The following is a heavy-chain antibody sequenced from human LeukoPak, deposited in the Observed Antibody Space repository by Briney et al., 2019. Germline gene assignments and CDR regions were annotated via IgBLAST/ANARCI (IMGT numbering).Heavy chain of an antibody. J-gene: IGHJ4*02. D-gene: IGHD3-9*01. CDR1: GFTFSSYW. V-gene: IGHV3-7*03. CDR2: IKQDGSEK. Sequence: GGSLRLSCAASGFTFSSYWMSWVRQAPGKGLEWVANIKQDGSEKYYVDSVKGRFTISRDNAKNSLYLQMNSLRAEDTAVYYCARVPRHFDWSYYNDYWGQGTLVTVSS. CDR3: ARVPRHFDWSYYNDY.